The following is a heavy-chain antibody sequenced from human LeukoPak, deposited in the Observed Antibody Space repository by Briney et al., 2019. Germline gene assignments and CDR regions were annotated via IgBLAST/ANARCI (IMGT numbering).Heavy chain of an antibody. V-gene: IGHV4-59*01. D-gene: IGHD2/OR15-2a*01. CDR2: IYYSGNT. CDR3: ARNIGWFDP. J-gene: IGHJ5*02. Sequence: SETLSLTCTVSGGSISSYYWSWIRQPPGKGLEYIGYIYYSGNTNSNPSLNSRVTISLDTSKNKFSLKLSSVTAADTAVYYCARNIGWFDPWGQGTLFTVFS. CDR1: GGSISSYY.